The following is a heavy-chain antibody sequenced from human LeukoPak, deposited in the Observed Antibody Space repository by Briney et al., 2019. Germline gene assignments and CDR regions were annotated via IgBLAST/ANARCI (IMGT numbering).Heavy chain of an antibody. CDR2: IYYSGTT. CDR1: GGSLSSYY. Sequence: SETLSLTCTVSGGSLSSYYWSWVRQPPGKGLEWIGYIYYSGTTNYNPSLKSRVTISVDTSKSQFSLKLSSVTAADTAVYYCARGVYIAAAQYGYWGQGTLVTVSS. CDR3: ARGVYIAAAQYGY. D-gene: IGHD6-13*01. J-gene: IGHJ4*02. V-gene: IGHV4-59*01.